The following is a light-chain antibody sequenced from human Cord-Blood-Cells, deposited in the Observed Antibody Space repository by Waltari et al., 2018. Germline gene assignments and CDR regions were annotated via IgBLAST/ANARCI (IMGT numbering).Light chain of an antibody. CDR1: SRDVGSYNL. V-gene: IGLV2-23*01. CDR3: CSYAGSSTWV. J-gene: IGLJ3*02. CDR2: EGS. Sequence: QSALTQPASVSGSPGQSITISCTGTSRDVGSYNLVSWYQQHPGKAPKLVIYEGSKRPSGVSNRSSGYKSGNTAALTIAGLQAEDEADYYCCSYAGSSTWVFGGGTKLTVL.